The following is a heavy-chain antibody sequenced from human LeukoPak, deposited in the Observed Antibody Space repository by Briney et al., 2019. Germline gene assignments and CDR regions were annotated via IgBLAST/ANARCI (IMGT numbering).Heavy chain of an antibody. CDR3: ARTQPQQWLVLRQNNYGMDV. CDR2: IYYSGST. V-gene: IGHV4-59*01. CDR1: GGSISSYY. Sequence: SETLSLTCTVSGGSISSYYWSWIRQPPGKGLEWIGYIYYSGSTNYNPSLKSRVTISVDTSKNQFSLKLSSVTAADTAVCYCARTQPQQWLVLRQNNYGMDVWGQGTTVTVSS. J-gene: IGHJ6*02. D-gene: IGHD6-19*01.